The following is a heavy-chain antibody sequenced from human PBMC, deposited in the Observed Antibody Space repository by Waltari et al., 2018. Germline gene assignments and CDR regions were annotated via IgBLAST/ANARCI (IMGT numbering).Heavy chain of an antibody. CDR2: SDGSGGVM. V-gene: IGHV3-48*03. CDR1: GFIFSRYE. J-gene: IGHJ3*02. Sequence: EVQLVESGGGLVQPGGSLRLSCAASGFIFSRYEMNWVRQAPGKGVEWVSYSDGSGGVMYYADSVKGRFAMSRDNSKSSLSLQMNSLRAEDTAIYYCVRDRGEDAADIWGQGTMVTVSS. CDR3: VRDRGEDAADI.